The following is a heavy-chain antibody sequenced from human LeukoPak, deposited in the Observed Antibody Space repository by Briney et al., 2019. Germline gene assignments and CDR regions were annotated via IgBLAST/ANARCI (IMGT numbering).Heavy chain of an antibody. CDR2: INHSGST. CDR1: GGSFSGYY. CDR3: ARRGRGSYCFDY. V-gene: IGHV4-34*01. Sequence: SETLSLTCAVYGGSFSGYYWSWIRQPPGKGPEWIGEINHSGSTNYNPSLKSRVTISVDTSKNQFSLKLSSVTAADTAVYYCARRGRGSYCFDYWGQGTLVTVSS. D-gene: IGHD1-26*01. J-gene: IGHJ4*02.